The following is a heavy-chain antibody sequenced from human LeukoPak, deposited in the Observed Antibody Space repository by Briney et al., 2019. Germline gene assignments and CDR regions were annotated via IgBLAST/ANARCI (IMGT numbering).Heavy chain of an antibody. Sequence: SETLSLTCTVSGGSISSSSYYWGWIRQPPGKGLEWIGSIYYSGSTYYNPSLKSRVTISVDTSKNQFSLKLSSVTAADTAVYYCASREPVLRYFDWLSKGEPSMDVWGQGTTVTVSS. CDR3: ASREPVLRYFDWLSKGEPSMDV. D-gene: IGHD3-9*01. CDR2: IYYSGST. J-gene: IGHJ6*02. V-gene: IGHV4-39*07. CDR1: GGSISSSSYY.